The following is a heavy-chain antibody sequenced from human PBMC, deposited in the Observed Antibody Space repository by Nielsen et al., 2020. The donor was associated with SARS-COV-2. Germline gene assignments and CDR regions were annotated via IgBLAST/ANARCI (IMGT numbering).Heavy chain of an antibody. J-gene: IGHJ6*02. Sequence: GESLKISCAASGFTFSSYEMNWVRQAPGKGLEWVSYISSSSSYIYYADSVKGRFTISRDNSKNTLYLQMNSLRAEDTAVYYCAKDRHRVAARPSGMDVWGQGTTVTVSS. CDR1: GFTFSSYE. CDR2: ISSSSSYI. V-gene: IGHV3-21*05. D-gene: IGHD6-13*01. CDR3: AKDRHRVAARPSGMDV.